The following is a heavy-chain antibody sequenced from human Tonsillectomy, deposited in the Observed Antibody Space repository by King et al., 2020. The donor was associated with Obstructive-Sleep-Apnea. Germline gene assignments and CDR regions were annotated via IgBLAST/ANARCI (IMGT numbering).Heavy chain of an antibody. J-gene: IGHJ4*02. CDR1: GYTFTNYY. Sequence: QLVQSGSEVKKPGASVKVSCKASGYTFTNYYIQWVRQAPGQGLEWMGIINPSGGTPRYAQKFQGRVTMTRDTSTSTVYMELSSLRFEDTAVYYCASCGGVCYSGDFWGQGTLVTVSS. V-gene: IGHV1-46*01. D-gene: IGHD2-8*02. CDR3: ASCGGVCYSGDF. CDR2: INPSGGTP.